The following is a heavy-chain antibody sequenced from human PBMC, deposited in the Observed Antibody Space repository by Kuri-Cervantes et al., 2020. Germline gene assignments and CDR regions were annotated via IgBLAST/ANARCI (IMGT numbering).Heavy chain of an antibody. Sequence: GGSLRLSCAASGFTFSSYSMNWVRQAPGKGLEWVSYISSSGNTIYYADSVQGRFTISRDSARNSLYLQLNSLRAEDAAVYYCAREGQFVADGRFDYWGQGTLVTVSS. D-gene: IGHD6-6*01. V-gene: IGHV3-48*04. CDR1: GFTFSSYS. J-gene: IGHJ4*02. CDR2: ISSSGNTI. CDR3: AREGQFVADGRFDY.